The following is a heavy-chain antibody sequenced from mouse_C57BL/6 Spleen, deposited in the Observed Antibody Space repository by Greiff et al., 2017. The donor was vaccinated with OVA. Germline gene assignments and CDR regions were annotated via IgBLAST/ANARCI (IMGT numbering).Heavy chain of an antibody. J-gene: IGHJ1*03. Sequence: EVKLMESGPELVKPGASVKISCKASGYTFTDYYMNWVKQSHGKSLEWIGDINPNNGGTSYNQKFKGKATLTVDKSSSTAYMELRSLTSEDSAVYYCARGIIYYGNYVGYFDVWGTGTTVTVSS. CDR1: GYTFTDYY. V-gene: IGHV1-26*01. D-gene: IGHD2-1*01. CDR3: ARGIIYYGNYVGYFDV. CDR2: INPNNGGT.